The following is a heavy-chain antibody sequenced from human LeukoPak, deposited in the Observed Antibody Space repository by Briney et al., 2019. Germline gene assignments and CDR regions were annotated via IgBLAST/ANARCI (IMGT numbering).Heavy chain of an antibody. V-gene: IGHV1-18*01. CDR2: ISAYNGNT. CDR1: GYTFTSYG. J-gene: IGHJ3*02. CDR3: ARDPPITYYDFWSLNDAFDI. Sequence: GASVKVSCKASGYTFTSYGISWVRQAPGQGLEWMGWISAYNGNTNYAQKLQGRVAMNTDTSTSTAYMELRSLRSDDTAVYYCARDPPITYYDFWSLNDAFDIWGQGTMVTVSS. D-gene: IGHD3-3*01.